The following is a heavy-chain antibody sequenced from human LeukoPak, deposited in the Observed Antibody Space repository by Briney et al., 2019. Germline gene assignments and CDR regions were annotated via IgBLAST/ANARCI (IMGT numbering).Heavy chain of an antibody. Sequence: PSQTLSLTCTVSGDSISSGDYYWSWIRQPAGKGLEWIGRISSSGSTNYNPSLKSRVTISVDTSKNQFSLKLSSVTAADTAVYYCARLHPDYYYGSGSYYNSIFWFDPWGQGTLVTVSS. CDR2: ISSSGST. D-gene: IGHD3-10*01. CDR3: ARLHPDYYYGSGSYYNSIFWFDP. V-gene: IGHV4-61*02. J-gene: IGHJ5*02. CDR1: GDSISSGDYY.